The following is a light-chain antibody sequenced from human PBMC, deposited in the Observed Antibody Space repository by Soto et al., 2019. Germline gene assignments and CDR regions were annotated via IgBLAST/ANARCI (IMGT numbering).Light chain of an antibody. CDR2: DAS. CDR1: QSVRSH. V-gene: IGKV3-11*01. J-gene: IGKJ4*01. Sequence: EIVLTQSPATLSLSPGERATLSCRTSQSVRSHLVWYQQKPRQGPRLLIYDASISATGIPARFSRSGSGTDFTLTISSLEPEDFAVYYCQHRAAWPITFGGGTKVEIK. CDR3: QHRAAWPIT.